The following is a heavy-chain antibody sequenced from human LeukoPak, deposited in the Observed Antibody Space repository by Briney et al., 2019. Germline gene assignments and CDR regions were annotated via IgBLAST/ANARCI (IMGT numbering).Heavy chain of an antibody. V-gene: IGHV4-34*01. D-gene: IGHD6-19*01. J-gene: IGHJ4*02. CDR1: GGSFSGYY. CDR2: TNHSGST. Sequence: SETLSLTCAVYGGSFSGYYWSWIRQPPGKGLEWIGETNHSGSTNYNPSLKSRVTISVDTSKNQFSLKLSSVTAADTAVYYCARPRYSSGALLYWGQGTLVTVSS. CDR3: ARPRYSSGALLY.